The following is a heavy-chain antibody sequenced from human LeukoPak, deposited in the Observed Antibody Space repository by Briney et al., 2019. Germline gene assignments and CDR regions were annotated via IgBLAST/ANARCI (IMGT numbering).Heavy chain of an antibody. CDR1: SGSISSGGYY. V-gene: IGHV4-31*03. J-gene: IGHJ4*02. D-gene: IGHD6-13*01. Sequence: PSETLSLTCTVSSGSISSGGYYWSWIRQHPGKGLEWIGYIYYSGSTYYNPSLKSRVTISVDTSKNQFSLKLSSVTAADTAVYYCARVGYSQDFDYWGQGTLVTVSS. CDR3: ARVGYSQDFDY. CDR2: IYYSGST.